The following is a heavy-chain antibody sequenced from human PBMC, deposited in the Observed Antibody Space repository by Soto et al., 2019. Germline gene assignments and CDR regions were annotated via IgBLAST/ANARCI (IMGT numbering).Heavy chain of an antibody. V-gene: IGHV1-18*04. Sequence: QVQLVQSGAEVKKPGASVKVSCKASGYTFTSYGISWVRQAPGQGLEWMGWISAYNGNTNYAQKLQGRVTMTTDTSTSTAYLELRSLRSDDTAVYYCARGNYGDYPYYYYGMDVWGQGTTFTVSS. CDR2: ISAYNGNT. J-gene: IGHJ6*02. CDR3: ARGNYGDYPYYYYGMDV. D-gene: IGHD4-17*01. CDR1: GYTFTSYG.